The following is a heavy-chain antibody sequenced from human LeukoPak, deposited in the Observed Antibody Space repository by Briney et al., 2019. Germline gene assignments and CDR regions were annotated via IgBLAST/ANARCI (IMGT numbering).Heavy chain of an antibody. Sequence: SETLSLTCTVSGGSISSCCYYWGWIRQSPGKGLEWIGSIYYSGSTYYNPSLKSRVIISVDTSKTQFSLKLSSVTAADTAVYYCARGGYTVNSDFDFWGQGTLVTVSS. CDR2: IYYSGST. CDR1: GGSISSCCYY. V-gene: IGHV4-39*01. CDR3: ARGGYTVNSDFDF. D-gene: IGHD5-12*01. J-gene: IGHJ4*02.